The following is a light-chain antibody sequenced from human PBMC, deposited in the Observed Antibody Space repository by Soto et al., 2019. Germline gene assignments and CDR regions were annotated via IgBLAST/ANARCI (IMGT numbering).Light chain of an antibody. V-gene: IGKV1-5*01. CDR1: QSISSW. Sequence: DIQMTQSPSTLSASVGDRVTITCRASQSISSWLAWYQQKPGKAPKLLIYDASSLESGVPSRFSGSGSGTEFTLTISSLQPDHFATYYCQQYNSYSPAFGQGTKVDIK. CDR2: DAS. J-gene: IGKJ1*01. CDR3: QQYNSYSPA.